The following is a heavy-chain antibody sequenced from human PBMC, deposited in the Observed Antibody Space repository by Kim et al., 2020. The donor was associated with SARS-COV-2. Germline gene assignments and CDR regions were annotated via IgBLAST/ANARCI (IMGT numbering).Heavy chain of an antibody. D-gene: IGHD6-19*01. J-gene: IGHJ6*02. CDR3: ARDSSLVGSGWYYYYGMDV. Sequence: GGSLRLSCAASGFTFSSYAMHWVRQAPGKGLEWVAVISYDGSNKYYADSVKGRFTISRDNSKNTLYLQMNSLRAEDTAVYYCARDSSLVGSGWYYYYGMDVWGQGTTVTVSS. V-gene: IGHV3-30*04. CDR2: ISYDGSNK. CDR1: GFTFSSYA.